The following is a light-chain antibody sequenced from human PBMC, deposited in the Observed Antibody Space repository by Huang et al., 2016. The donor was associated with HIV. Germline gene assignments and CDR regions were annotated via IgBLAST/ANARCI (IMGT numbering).Light chain of an antibody. CDR1: QSSSNS. CDR2: ATS. Sequence: DIQMTQSPSSLSPSVGDRVTITCRASQSSSNSLAWYQQKPGKAPKLLLHATSRLESGVPSRFSGSGSGTDYTLTISSLQPEDFATYYCQQYYSTPTFGQGTKVEIK. CDR3: QQYYSTPT. V-gene: IGKV1-NL1*01. J-gene: IGKJ1*01.